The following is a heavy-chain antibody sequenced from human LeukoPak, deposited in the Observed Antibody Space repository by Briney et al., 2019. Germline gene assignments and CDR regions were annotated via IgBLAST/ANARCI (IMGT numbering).Heavy chain of an antibody. CDR1: GFTFSSYG. CDR3: ARAYCGGDCYSGFDY. Sequence: PGRSLRLSCAASGFTFSSYGMHWVRQAPGKGLEWVAVIWYDGSNKYYADSVKGRFTISRDNSKNTLYLQMNSLRAEDTAVYYCARAYCGGDCYSGFDYWGQGTLVTVSS. J-gene: IGHJ4*02. CDR2: IWYDGSNK. D-gene: IGHD2-21*02. V-gene: IGHV3-33*01.